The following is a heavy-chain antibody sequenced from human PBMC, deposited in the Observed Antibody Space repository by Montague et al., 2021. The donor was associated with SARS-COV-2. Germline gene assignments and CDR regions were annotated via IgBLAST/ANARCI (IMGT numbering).Heavy chain of an antibody. CDR3: ARGDVDTAMVYYFDY. Sequence: SETLSLTCTVSGGSISSYYWSWIRQPPGKGLEWIGYIYYSGSTNYNPSLKSRVTISVDTSKNQFSLKLSSVTAEDTAVYYCARGDVDTAMVYYFDYWGQGTLVTVSS. CDR1: GGSISSYY. J-gene: IGHJ4*02. CDR2: IYYSGST. V-gene: IGHV4-59*13. D-gene: IGHD5-18*01.